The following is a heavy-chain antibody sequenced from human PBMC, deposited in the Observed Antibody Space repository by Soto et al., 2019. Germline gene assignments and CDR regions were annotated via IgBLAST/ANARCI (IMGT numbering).Heavy chain of an antibody. CDR1: GFSLSNAGLG. CDR2: IFSNDEK. V-gene: IGHV2-26*01. Sequence: QVTVKESGPVLVKPTETLTLTCTVSGFSLSNAGLGVSWIRQPPGKALEWLAHIFSNDEKSYSTSLKSRLTISKDTSKSQGVLTMTTMDPVDTATYYCASTYSTSWYWFDPWGQGTLVTVSS. D-gene: IGHD6-13*01. J-gene: IGHJ5*02. CDR3: ASTYSTSWYWFDP.